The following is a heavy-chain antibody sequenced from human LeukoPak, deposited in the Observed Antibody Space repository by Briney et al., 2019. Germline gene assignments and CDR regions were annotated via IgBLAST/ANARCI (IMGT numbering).Heavy chain of an antibody. CDR1: GGSISSYY. J-gene: IGHJ5*02. CDR2: IYYSGSS. V-gene: IGHV4-59*08. CDR3: ARQGADWFDP. Sequence: SETLSLTCTVSGGSISSYYWSWIRQPPGKGLEWIGYIYYSGSSNYNPSLKSRVTISVDTSKNQFSLELSSVTAADTAVYYCARQGADWFDPWGQGTLVTVSS. D-gene: IGHD3-16*01.